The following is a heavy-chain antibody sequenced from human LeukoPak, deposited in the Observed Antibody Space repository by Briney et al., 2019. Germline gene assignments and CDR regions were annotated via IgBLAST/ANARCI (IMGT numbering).Heavy chain of an antibody. CDR2: ISSSSSYI. CDR3: ARVAYYYDSSGYPDAFDI. D-gene: IGHD3-22*01. CDR1: GFTFDDYG. V-gene: IGHV3-21*01. Sequence: GGSLRLSCAASGFTFDDYGMSWVRQAPGKGLEWVSSISSSSSYIYYADSVKGRFTISRDNAKNSLYLQMNSLRAEDTAVYYCARVAYYYDSSGYPDAFDIWGQGTMVTVSS. J-gene: IGHJ3*02.